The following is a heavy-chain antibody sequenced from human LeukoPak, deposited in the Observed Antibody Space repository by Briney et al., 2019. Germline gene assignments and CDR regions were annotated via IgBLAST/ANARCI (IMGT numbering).Heavy chain of an antibody. CDR3: ASPSYYDSTGYFDY. J-gene: IGHJ4*02. Sequence: PGGSLRLSCAASGFTFSSYAMSWVRQAPGKGLEWVSYISSVGSTIYYADSVKGRFTISRDNGKNSLYLQMNSLRAEDTAVYYCASPSYYDSTGYFDYWGQGTLVTVSS. CDR1: GFTFSSYA. V-gene: IGHV3-48*04. D-gene: IGHD3-22*01. CDR2: ISSVGSTI.